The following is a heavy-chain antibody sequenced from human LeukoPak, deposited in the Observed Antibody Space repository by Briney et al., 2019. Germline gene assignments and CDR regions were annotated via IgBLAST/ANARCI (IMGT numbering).Heavy chain of an antibody. CDR1: GFIVSSNY. CDR3: AKSLTYYHENSDSI. CDR2: IYKDGRT. J-gene: IGHJ4*02. D-gene: IGHD3-22*01. V-gene: IGHV3-53*01. Sequence: GGSLRLSCAASGFIVSSNYMTWVRQAPGKGLEWVSVIYKDGRTFYADSVKGRFTISRDNSKNTLYLQMNSLRAEDTAVYYCAKSLTYYHENSDSIWGQGTLVTVSS.